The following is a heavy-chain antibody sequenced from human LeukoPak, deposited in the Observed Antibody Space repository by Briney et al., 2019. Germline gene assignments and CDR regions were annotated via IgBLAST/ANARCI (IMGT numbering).Heavy chain of an antibody. Sequence: GGSLRLSCAASGFIVSSKYMTWVRQAPGKGLEWVSLIYASGSTDYADSVKGRYTISRDDSKNTLYLQMNSLRAEDTAVYYCVSYEQQLSSWYFDLWGRGTLVTVSS. CDR2: IYASGST. CDR1: GFIVSSKY. CDR3: VSYEQQLSSWYFDL. V-gene: IGHV3-53*01. D-gene: IGHD6-13*01. J-gene: IGHJ2*01.